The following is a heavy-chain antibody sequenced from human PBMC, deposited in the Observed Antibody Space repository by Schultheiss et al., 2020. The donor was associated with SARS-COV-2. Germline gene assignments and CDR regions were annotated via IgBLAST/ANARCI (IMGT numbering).Heavy chain of an antibody. Sequence: LSLTCAASGFTVSSNYMSWVRQAPGKGLEWVSVIYSGGSTYYADSVKGRFTISRHNSKNTLYLQMNSLRAEDTAVYYCARVVAQGLVYYYYYMDVWGKGTTVTVSS. CDR1: GFTVSSNY. D-gene: IGHD6-19*01. J-gene: IGHJ6*03. V-gene: IGHV3-53*04. CDR3: ARVVAQGLVYYYYYMDV. CDR2: IYSGGST.